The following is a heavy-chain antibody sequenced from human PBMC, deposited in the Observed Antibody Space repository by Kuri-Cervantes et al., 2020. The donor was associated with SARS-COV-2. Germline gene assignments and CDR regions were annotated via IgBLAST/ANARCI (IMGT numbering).Heavy chain of an antibody. V-gene: IGHV4-39*07. Sequence: SETLSLTCTVSGASISSSTYYWGWIRQSPGKGLKWLGSIYESGDTYYSSSLKSRVTMSVDTSKNQFSLKLSSVTAADTAVYYCARDLRPKAAAGTRNAFDIWGQGTMVTVSS. D-gene: IGHD6-13*01. CDR2: IYESGDT. CDR1: GASISSSTYY. CDR3: ARDLRPKAAAGTRNAFDI. J-gene: IGHJ3*02.